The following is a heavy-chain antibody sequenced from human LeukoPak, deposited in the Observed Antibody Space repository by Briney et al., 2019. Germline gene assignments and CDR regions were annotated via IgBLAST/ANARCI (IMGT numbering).Heavy chain of an antibody. Sequence: GGSLRLSCAASGFTFSSYAMSWVRQAPGKGLEWVSAISGSGGSTYYADSVKGRFTISRDNSKNTLYLQMNSLRAEDTAVYYCAKGNDYGDYVTWGYWGQGTLVTVSS. D-gene: IGHD4-17*01. CDR3: AKGNDYGDYVTWGY. J-gene: IGHJ4*02. V-gene: IGHV3-23*01. CDR2: ISGSGGST. CDR1: GFTFSSYA.